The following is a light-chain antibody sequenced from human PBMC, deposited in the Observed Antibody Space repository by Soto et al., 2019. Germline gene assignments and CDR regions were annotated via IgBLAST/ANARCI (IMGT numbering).Light chain of an antibody. J-gene: IGKJ5*01. Sequence: EIVLTQSPGTLSLSPGERATLSCRASLSVSSNYLAWYQQKPGQAPRLLIYGASSRATGIPDRFSGSGSGTDFTRTISSLEPEDFAVYYCQQRSNWPPITFGQGTRLEIK. V-gene: IGKV3D-20*02. CDR1: LSVSSNY. CDR3: QQRSNWPPIT. CDR2: GAS.